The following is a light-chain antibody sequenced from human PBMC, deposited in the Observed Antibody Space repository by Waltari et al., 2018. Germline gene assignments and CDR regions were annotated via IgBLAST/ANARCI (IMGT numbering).Light chain of an antibody. Sequence: ERVMTQSPATLSVSPGERVTLPCRASQSGVINLAWYQQKPGQAPRLPIYYTSTRATGIPARFSGSGSGTEFTLTISSLQPEDFATYYCQQSYSILYTFGQGTKL. V-gene: IGKV3-15*01. J-gene: IGKJ2*01. CDR2: YTS. CDR1: QSGVIN. CDR3: QQSYSILYT.